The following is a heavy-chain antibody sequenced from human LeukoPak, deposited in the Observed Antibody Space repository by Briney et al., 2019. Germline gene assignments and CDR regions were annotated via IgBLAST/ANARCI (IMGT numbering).Heavy chain of an antibody. CDR2: ISGNNDNP. CDR3: ARDGASTDDY. Sequence: ASVKVSCKASGYTFSNFGISWVRQAPGQGLEWMGWISGNNDNPNYGQKFQGRLTVTTDSSTSTAYMELRNLRSDDTAVYYCARDGASTDDYWGQGTLVTVSS. J-gene: IGHJ4*02. CDR1: GYTFSNFG. D-gene: IGHD2-2*01. V-gene: IGHV1-18*01.